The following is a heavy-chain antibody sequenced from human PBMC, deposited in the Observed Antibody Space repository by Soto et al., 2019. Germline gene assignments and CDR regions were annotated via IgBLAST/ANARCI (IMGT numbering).Heavy chain of an antibody. J-gene: IGHJ5*02. CDR2: ISAYNGNT. D-gene: IGHD4-17*01. CDR3: ARDGNDYGGKGWFDP. Sequence: QVQLVQSGAEVKKPGASVKVSCKASGYTFTSYGITRVRQAPGQGLEWMGWISAYNGNTNYAQKLQGRVTMTTDTSTSTAYMELRSLRSDDTAVYYFARDGNDYGGKGWFDPWGQGTLVTVSS. CDR1: GYTFTSYG. V-gene: IGHV1-18*01.